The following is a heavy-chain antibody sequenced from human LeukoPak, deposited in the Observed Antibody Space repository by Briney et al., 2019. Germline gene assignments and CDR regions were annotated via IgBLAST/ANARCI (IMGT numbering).Heavy chain of an antibody. J-gene: IGHJ4*02. CDR2: ISISSTTI. CDR3: ARDKALRVTRTPFDY. V-gene: IGHV3-48*04. Sequence: GGSLRLSCAASGFTFSAYSMNWVRQAPGKGLEWVSYISISSTTIYYADSVKGRFTISRDNAKNSLYLQMNSLRAEDTAVYYCARDKALRVTRTPFDYWGQGTLVTVSS. CDR1: GFTFSAYS. D-gene: IGHD4-23*01.